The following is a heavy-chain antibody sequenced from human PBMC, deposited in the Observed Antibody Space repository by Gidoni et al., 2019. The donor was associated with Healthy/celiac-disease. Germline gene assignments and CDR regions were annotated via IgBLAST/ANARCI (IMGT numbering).Heavy chain of an antibody. J-gene: IGHJ6*02. D-gene: IGHD3-9*01. CDR2: ISGSGGST. Sequence: EVQLLESGGGLVQPGGSLRLSCAASGFPFSSYAMSWVRPAPGKGLEWVSAISGSGGSTYYADSVKGRFTISRDNSKNTLYLQMNSLRAEDTAVYYCAKGNTDWFLYGMDVWGQGTTVTVSS. CDR1: GFPFSSYA. V-gene: IGHV3-23*01. CDR3: AKGNTDWFLYGMDV.